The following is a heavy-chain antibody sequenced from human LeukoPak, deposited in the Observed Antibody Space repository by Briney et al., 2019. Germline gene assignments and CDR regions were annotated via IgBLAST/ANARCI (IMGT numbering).Heavy chain of an antibody. J-gene: IGHJ4*02. V-gene: IGHV4-39*07. CDR3: ARGRGGLSPFPPDY. CDR1: GGSISSSSYY. D-gene: IGHD3-22*01. CDR2: INHSGST. Sequence: SETLSLTRTVSGGSISSSSYYWGWIRQPPGKGLEWIGEINHSGSTNYNPSLKSRVTISVDTSKNQFSLKLSSVTAADTAVYYCARGRGGLSPFPPDYWGQGTLVTVSS.